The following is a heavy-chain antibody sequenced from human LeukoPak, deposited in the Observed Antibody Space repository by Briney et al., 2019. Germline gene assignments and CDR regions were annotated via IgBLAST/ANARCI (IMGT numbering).Heavy chain of an antibody. Sequence: GGSLRLSCAASGFTFSSYGKHWVRQAPGKGLEWVAFIRYDGSNKYYADSVKGRFTISRDNSKNTLYLQMNSLRAEDTAVYYCAKDQGSSWFYYFDYWGQGTLVTVSS. D-gene: IGHD6-13*01. J-gene: IGHJ4*02. CDR2: IRYDGSNK. CDR1: GFTFSSYG. CDR3: AKDQGSSWFYYFDY. V-gene: IGHV3-30*02.